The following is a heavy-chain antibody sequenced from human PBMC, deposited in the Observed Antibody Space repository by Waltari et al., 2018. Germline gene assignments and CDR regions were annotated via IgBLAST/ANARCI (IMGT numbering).Heavy chain of an antibody. CDR1: GFTFSGSA. CDR2: IRSKANSYAT. CDR3: TRQGDY. Sequence: EVQLVESGGGLVQPGGSLILSCAASGFTFSGSAMPWVRQASGKGLEWVGRIRSKANSYATAYAASVKGRFTISRDDSKNTAYLQMNSLKTEETAVYYCTRQGDYWGQGTLVTVSS. J-gene: IGHJ4*02. V-gene: IGHV3-73*01.